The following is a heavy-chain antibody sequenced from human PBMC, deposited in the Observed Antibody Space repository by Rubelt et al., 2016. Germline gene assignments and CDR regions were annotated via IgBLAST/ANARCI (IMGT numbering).Heavy chain of an antibody. CDR2: IKQDGSEK. CDR3: AKDDLDIVATTS. J-gene: IGHJ5*02. Sequence: RGAPGKGLEWVANIKQDGSEKYYVDSVKGRFTISRDNSKNTLYLQMNSLRAEDTAVYYCAKDDLDIVATTSWGQGTLVTVSS. D-gene: IGHD5-12*01. V-gene: IGHV3-7*03.